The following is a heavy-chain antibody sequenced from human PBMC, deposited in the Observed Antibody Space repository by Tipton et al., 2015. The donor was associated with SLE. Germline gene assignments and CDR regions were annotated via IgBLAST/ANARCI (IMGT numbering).Heavy chain of an antibody. J-gene: IGHJ4*02. CDR2: IYTSGST. Sequence: TLSLTCTVSGGSISSGSYYWSWIRQPAGKGLEWIGYIYTSGSTNYNPSLKSRVTISVDTSKNQFSLKLSSVTAADTAVYYCARAVIAVVDWGPGTLVTVSS. CDR1: GGSISSGSYY. D-gene: IGHD3-22*01. CDR3: ARAVIAVVD. V-gene: IGHV4-61*09.